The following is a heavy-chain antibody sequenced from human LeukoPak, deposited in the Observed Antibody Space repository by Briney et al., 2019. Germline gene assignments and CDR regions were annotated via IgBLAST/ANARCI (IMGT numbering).Heavy chain of an antibody. Sequence: GESLKISCKGSGYSFTSYWIGWVRQVPGKGLEWMGIIYPGDSDTRYSPSFQGQVTISADKSISTAYLQWSSLKASDTAMYYCASGDYGGNPAAETHFDYWGQGTLVTVSS. V-gene: IGHV5-51*01. D-gene: IGHD4-23*01. CDR1: GYSFTSYW. J-gene: IGHJ4*02. CDR3: ASGDYGGNPAAETHFDY. CDR2: IYPGDSDT.